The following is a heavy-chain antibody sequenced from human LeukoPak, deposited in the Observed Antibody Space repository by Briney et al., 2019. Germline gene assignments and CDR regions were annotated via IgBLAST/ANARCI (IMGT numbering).Heavy chain of an antibody. CDR2: ISAYNGNT. J-gene: IGHJ5*02. V-gene: IGHV1-18*01. D-gene: IGHD2-21*02. CDR3: AAALLAYCGGDCYSNWFDP. CDR1: GYTFTSYG. Sequence: ASVKVSCKASGYTFTSYGISWVRQAPGQGLEWMGWISAYNGNTNYAQKLQGRVTMTTDTSTSTAYMELRSLRSDDTAVYYCAAALLAYCGGDCYSNWFDPWGQGTLVTVSS.